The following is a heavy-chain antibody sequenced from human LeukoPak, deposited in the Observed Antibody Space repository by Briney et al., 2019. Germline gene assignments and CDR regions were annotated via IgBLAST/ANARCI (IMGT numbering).Heavy chain of an antibody. Sequence: SETLSLTCSVSGDSISSDFRSWIRQPPGKGLEWIGYVSFSGRPNYNPSLKSRVTMSLDTSRKQFSLKLYSVTAADTAVYYCARDRLLPGWFDPWGQGTLVTVSS. J-gene: IGHJ5*02. V-gene: IGHV4-59*01. CDR2: VSFSGRP. CDR3: ARDRLLPGWFDP. CDR1: GDSISSDF.